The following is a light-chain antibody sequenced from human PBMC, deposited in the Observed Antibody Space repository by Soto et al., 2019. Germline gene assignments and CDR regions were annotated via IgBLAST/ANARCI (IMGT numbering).Light chain of an antibody. V-gene: IGLV1-47*01. CDR1: PSNIGRNY. CDR2: RNN. J-gene: IGLJ1*01. CDR3: ASWDDSLSGEV. Sequence: QSALTQPPSASGTPGQSVTISCSGTPSNIGRNYVYWYQQFPGAAPKLIIYRNNQRSSGVPNRFSGSRSDTSASLAISGLRSEDEADYYCASWDDSLSGEVFGTGTKVTV.